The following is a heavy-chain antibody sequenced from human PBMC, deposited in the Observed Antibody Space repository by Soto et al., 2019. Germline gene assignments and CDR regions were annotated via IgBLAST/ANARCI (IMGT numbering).Heavy chain of an antibody. J-gene: IGHJ4*02. CDR3: AIDATYYDILTGYKYYDY. CDR2: IKQDGSEK. D-gene: IGHD3-9*01. V-gene: IGHV3-7*01. CDR1: GFTFSSYW. Sequence: EVQLVESGGGLVQPGGSLRLSCAASGFTFSSYWLRWVRQAPGKGLEWGANIKQDGSEKYYVDSVKGRFTISRDNAKNSLYLQMNSLRAEDTAVYYCAIDATYYDILTGYKYYDYWGQGNLVTVSS.